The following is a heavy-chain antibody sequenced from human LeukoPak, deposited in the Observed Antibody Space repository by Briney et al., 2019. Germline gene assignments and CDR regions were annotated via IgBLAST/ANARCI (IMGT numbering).Heavy chain of an antibody. J-gene: IGHJ5*02. CDR3: ARHPSGRMWLQPGGWFDP. CDR1: GASISSTTYY. Sequence: SETLSLTCTVSGASISSTTYYWGWIRQPPRKGLEWIASIYYSGSTYYNPSLKSRVTISVDTSKNQFSLKLTSVTAADTAVYYCARHPSGRMWLQPGGWFDPWGQGTLVTVSS. V-gene: IGHV4-39*01. CDR2: IYYSGST. D-gene: IGHD5-24*01.